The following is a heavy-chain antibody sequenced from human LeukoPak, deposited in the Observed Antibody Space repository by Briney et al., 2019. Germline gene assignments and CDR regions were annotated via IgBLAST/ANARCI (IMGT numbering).Heavy chain of an antibody. D-gene: IGHD4-17*01. CDR1: GGSISSHY. J-gene: IGHJ6*03. CDR3: ARAFRDGDFGYYYYYMDV. Sequence: SETLSLTCTVSGGSISSHYWSWIRQPPGRGLEWIGYIYYTGSTNYNPSLMSRVTISVDTSKDQLSLNLSSVTAADTAVYCCARAFRDGDFGYYYYYMDVWGKGTTVTVSS. V-gene: IGHV4-59*11. CDR2: IYYTGST.